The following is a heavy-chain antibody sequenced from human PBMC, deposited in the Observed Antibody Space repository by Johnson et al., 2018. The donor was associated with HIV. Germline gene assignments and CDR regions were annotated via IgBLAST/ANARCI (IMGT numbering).Heavy chain of an antibody. J-gene: IGHJ3*02. CDR3: ANLGDYGGNNGFDI. Sequence: QVQLVESGGGFIQPGGSLRLSCAASAFTVSSNYMSWVRQAPGKGLEWVAVISNDGINKYYAESVKGRFTISRDNSKNTMYLQMNSLRTEDTAVYYCANLGDYGGNNGFDIWGQGTMVTVSS. V-gene: IGHV3-30*18. D-gene: IGHD4-23*01. CDR2: ISNDGINK. CDR1: AFTVSSNY.